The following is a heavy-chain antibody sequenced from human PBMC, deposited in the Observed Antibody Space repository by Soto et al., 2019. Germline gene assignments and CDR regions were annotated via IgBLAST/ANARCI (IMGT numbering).Heavy chain of an antibody. J-gene: IGHJ4*02. Sequence: QVQLQESGPGLVKPSQTLSLTCTVSGGSISTVDYWWSWIRQSPDMGLAWIGHIYDGGRTYNNPSLESRVPRSVDTSKSQLSLTLSSVSAAATAVYYCARGPSGDKVDSWGQGTLVTVSS. CDR2: IYDGGRT. CDR3: ARGPSGDKVDS. V-gene: IGHV4-30-4*01. CDR1: GGSISTVDYW. D-gene: IGHD7-27*01.